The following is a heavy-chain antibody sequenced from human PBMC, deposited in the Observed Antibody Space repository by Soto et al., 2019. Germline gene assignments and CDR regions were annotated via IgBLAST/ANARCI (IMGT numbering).Heavy chain of an antibody. CDR2: IWYDGSNK. CDR1: GFTFSSYG. CDR3: ARVGTTGTRTYYYYGMDV. D-gene: IGHD1-1*01. J-gene: IGHJ6*02. Sequence: QAGGSLRLSCAASGFTFSSYGMHWVRQAPGKGLEWVAVIWYDGSNKYYADSVKGRFTISRDNSKNTLYLQMNSLRAEDTAVYYCARVGTTGTRTYYYYGMDVWGQGTTVTVSS. V-gene: IGHV3-33*01.